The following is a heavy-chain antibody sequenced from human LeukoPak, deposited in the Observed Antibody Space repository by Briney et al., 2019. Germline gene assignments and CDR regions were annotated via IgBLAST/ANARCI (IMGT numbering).Heavy chain of an antibody. V-gene: IGHV3-74*01. CDR2: INGDGSST. CDR3: ATTRTDFHFDC. D-gene: IGHD1-1*01. CDR1: GFTFSDHW. Sequence: PGGSLRLSCAASGFTFSDHWMHWVRQAPGKGLVWVSRINGDGSSTTYADSVRGRFAISRDNAKNTVYLQVNSLRAEDTAVYYCATTRTDFHFDCWGQGTPVTVSS. J-gene: IGHJ4*02.